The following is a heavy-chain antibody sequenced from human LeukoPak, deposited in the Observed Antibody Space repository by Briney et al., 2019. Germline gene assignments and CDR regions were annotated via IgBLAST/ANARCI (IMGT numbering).Heavy chain of an antibody. D-gene: IGHD4-17*01. CDR3: ARDDGDNAYDY. CDR2: ISSTGTSI. J-gene: IGHJ4*02. V-gene: IGHV3-48*01. CDR1: GFTFSSYA. Sequence: PGGSLRLSCAASGFTFSSYAMIWVSQAPGKGLEWVSYISSTGTSIYYADSVKGRFTISRDNAKNSLYLQMNSLRAEDTAVYYCARDDGDNAYDYWGQGTLVTVSS.